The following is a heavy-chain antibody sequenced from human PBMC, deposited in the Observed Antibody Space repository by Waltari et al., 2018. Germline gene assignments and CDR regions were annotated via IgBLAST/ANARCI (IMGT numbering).Heavy chain of an antibody. J-gene: IGHJ6*03. CDR1: GGSISSYY. CDR3: ARDRGGKVGRGYMDV. CDR2: IYATGST. V-gene: IGHV4-4*07. D-gene: IGHD1-26*01. Sequence: QVQLQESGPGLVKPSETLSLTCTVSGGSISSYYWNWIRQPAGKGLEWIGRIYATGSTNFNPSLKRRVTMSIDTSRNQFSLKLSSVTAADTGVYYCARDRGGKVGRGYMDVWGKGTTVTVSS.